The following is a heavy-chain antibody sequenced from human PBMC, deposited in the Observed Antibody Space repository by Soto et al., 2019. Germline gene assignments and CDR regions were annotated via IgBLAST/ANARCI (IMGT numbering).Heavy chain of an antibody. D-gene: IGHD2-2*01. V-gene: IGHV1-2*02. CDR2: SNPNSGGT. CDR3: AGGGVVVPAAMGAWDWFDP. Sequence: AAVKVTCKASGDNFTGDYMNWVRQATGQGVEGMGWSNPNSGGTNYAQKFQGRVTMTRDTSISTAYMELSRVRSADTAVYYCAGGGVVVPAAMGAWDWFDPWGQGTLVTVSS. CDR1: GDNFTGDY. J-gene: IGHJ5*02.